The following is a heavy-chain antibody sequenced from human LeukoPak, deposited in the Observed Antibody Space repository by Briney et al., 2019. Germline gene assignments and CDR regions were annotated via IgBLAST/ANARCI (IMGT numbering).Heavy chain of an antibody. V-gene: IGHV1-46*01. CDR3: ARDGWCSSTSCDINYYYGMDV. Sequence: GASVKVSCKASGYTFTSYYMHWVRQALGQGLEWMGIINPSGGSTSYAQKFQGRVTMTRDTSTSTVYMELSSLRSEDTAVYYCARDGWCSSTSCDINYYYGMDVWGQGTTVTVSS. D-gene: IGHD2-2*02. J-gene: IGHJ6*02. CDR2: INPSGGST. CDR1: GYTFTSYY.